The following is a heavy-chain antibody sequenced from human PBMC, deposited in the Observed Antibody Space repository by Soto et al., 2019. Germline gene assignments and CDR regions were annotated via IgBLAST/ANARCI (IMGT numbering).Heavy chain of an antibody. CDR2: IYHSGST. CDR3: ARGEYQNSGSGSYYNVNDHYGMDV. D-gene: IGHD3-10*01. CDR1: GGSISSSNW. Sequence: SETRSLTCAVSGGSISSSNWWGWVRQPPGKELEWIGEIYHSGSTNYNPALKSRDTISVDKSTNQFSLKLSSVTAADTAVYYCARGEYQNSGSGSYYNVNDHYGMDVWGQGTTLTVSS. V-gene: IGHV4-4*02. J-gene: IGHJ6*02.